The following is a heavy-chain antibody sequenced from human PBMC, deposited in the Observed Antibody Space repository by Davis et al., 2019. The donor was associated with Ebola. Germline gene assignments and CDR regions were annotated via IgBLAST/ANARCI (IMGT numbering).Heavy chain of an antibody. CDR1: GGSVSSGSYY. CDR3: ARVGSVAIFRDYMDV. J-gene: IGHJ6*03. Sequence: PSETLSLTCTVSGGSVSSGSYYWSWIRQPPGKGLEWIGYIYYSGSTNYNPSLKSRVTISVDTSKNQFSLKLSSVTAADTAVYYCARVGSVAIFRDYMDVWGKGTTVTVSS. CDR2: IYYSGST. V-gene: IGHV4-61*01. D-gene: IGHD3-3*01.